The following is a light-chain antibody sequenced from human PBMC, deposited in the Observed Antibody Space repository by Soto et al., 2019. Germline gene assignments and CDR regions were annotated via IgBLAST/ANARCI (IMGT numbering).Light chain of an antibody. CDR1: ERILHREGKTY. CDR3: MQRIDFPLT. CDR2: TVS. J-gene: IGKJ4*01. V-gene: IGKV2-40*01. Sequence: VMTQTPLYLSVAPGQPASISCQARERILHREGKTYLYWYLQKPGQSPQXLIYTVSYRASGVPDRFSGSGSGTDFTLKSSRVEAEDVGVYDCMQRIDFPLTFGGGTKVDIK.